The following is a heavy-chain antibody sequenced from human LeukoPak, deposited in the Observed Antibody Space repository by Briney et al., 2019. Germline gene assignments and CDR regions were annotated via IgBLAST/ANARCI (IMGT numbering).Heavy chain of an antibody. CDR1: KYTFTRWW. D-gene: IGHD2-2*01. Sequence: PGESLKISCKGSKYTFTRWWIGWVRQVPGKGLEWMGSIYPGDSDTRYSPSFQGQVTISADKSISTAYLQWSSLKASDTAMYYCARHLWYCSSTSCYPGAKYNWFDPWGQGTLVTVSS. J-gene: IGHJ5*02. CDR2: IYPGDSDT. V-gene: IGHV5-51*01. CDR3: ARHLWYCSSTSCYPGAKYNWFDP.